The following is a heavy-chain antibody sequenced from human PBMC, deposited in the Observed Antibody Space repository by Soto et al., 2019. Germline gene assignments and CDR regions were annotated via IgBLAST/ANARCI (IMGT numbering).Heavy chain of an antibody. CDR1: GYTFTSYY. Sequence: ASVKVPCKASGYTFTSYYMQWVRQAPGPGLEWMGIINPSGGSTSYAQKFQGRVTMTRDTSTSTVYMELSSLRSEDTAVYYCARDIPSFTYYDFWSGYYHYYYYGMDVWGQGTTVTVSS. D-gene: IGHD3-3*01. V-gene: IGHV1-46*01. CDR2: INPSGGST. J-gene: IGHJ6*02. CDR3: ARDIPSFTYYDFWSGYYHYYYYGMDV.